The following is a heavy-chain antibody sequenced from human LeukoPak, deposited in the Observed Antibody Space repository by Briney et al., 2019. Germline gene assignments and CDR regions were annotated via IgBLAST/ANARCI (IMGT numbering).Heavy chain of an antibody. D-gene: IGHD3-9*01. CDR3: VRDLTSGARFDF. CDR1: GFTFTDYA. CDR2: ISSDGNTE. J-gene: IGHJ4*01. V-gene: IGHV3-30*04. Sequence: GGSLRLSCVASGFTFTDYAFNWVRQTPGKGMEWVAIISSDGNTESYADPLKGRFTISRDNFRDTVFLELTTLRPEDTGLYYCVRDLTSGARFDFWGPGTLVTVSS.